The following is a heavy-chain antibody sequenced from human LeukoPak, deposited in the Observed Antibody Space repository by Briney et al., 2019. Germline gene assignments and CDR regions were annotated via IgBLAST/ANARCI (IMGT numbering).Heavy chain of an antibody. D-gene: IGHD4-23*01. CDR1: GFTVSSNY. V-gene: IGHV3-66*01. Sequence: GGSLRLSCAASGFTVSSNYMSWVRQAPGKGLEWVSVIFSGGSTYYADSVKGRFTVSRDNSKNTIYLQMNSLRVEDTAVYYCARADGNSFSNRYYYYGMDVWGQGTTVTVSS. CDR3: ARADGNSFSNRYYYYGMDV. J-gene: IGHJ6*02. CDR2: IFSGGST.